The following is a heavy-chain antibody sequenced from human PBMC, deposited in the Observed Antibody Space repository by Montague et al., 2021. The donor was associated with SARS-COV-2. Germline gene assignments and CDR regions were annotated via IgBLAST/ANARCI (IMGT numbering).Heavy chain of an antibody. V-gene: IGHV4-39*07. J-gene: IGHJ4*02. D-gene: IGHD5-12*01. CDR2: IDFGGGT. Sequence: SEALSLTCTVYGGSISSNNCFWGWNRQPPGKGREWNGSIDFGGGTXYTXXXKGRVTISVDTSKNQFYLKLTSVTATATAVYSCARDVGKGFTGYEHEGCFDYWGQGTLVSVSS. CDR3: ARDVGKGFTGYEHEGCFDY. CDR1: GGSISSNNCF.